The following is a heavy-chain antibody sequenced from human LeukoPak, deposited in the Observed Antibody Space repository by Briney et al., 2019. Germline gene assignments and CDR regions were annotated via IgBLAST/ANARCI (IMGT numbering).Heavy chain of an antibody. CDR3: AGTTVVTPDAFDI. J-gene: IGHJ3*02. CDR2: IYPGDSDT. V-gene: IGHV5-51*01. Sequence: GESLKISCKGSGYSFTSYWIGWVRQLPGKGLEWMGIIYPGDSDTRYSPSFQGQVTISADKSISTAYLQWSSLKASDTAMYYCAGTTVVTPDAFDIWGQGTMVTVSS. CDR1: GYSFTSYW. D-gene: IGHD4-23*01.